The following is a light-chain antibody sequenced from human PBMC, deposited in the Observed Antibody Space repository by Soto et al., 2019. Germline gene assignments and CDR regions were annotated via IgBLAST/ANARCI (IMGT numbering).Light chain of an antibody. V-gene: IGLV2-11*01. CDR1: SSDVGGYNY. J-gene: IGLJ3*02. Sequence: QSALTQPRSVSGSPGQSVTISCTGTSSDVGGYNYVSWYQQHPGKAPKLMIYDVSKRPSGVPDRFSGSKSGNTASLTISGLQAEDEADYYCCSYAGSSSWVFGGGTTLTVL. CDR2: DVS. CDR3: CSYAGSSSWV.